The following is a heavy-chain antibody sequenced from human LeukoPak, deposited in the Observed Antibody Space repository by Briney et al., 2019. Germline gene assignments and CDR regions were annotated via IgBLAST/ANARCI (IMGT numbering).Heavy chain of an antibody. V-gene: IGHV3-64*01. J-gene: IGHJ6*03. CDR3: ARGPLRGYFYYFYMDV. CDR1: GFTFSSYA. Sequence: PGGSLRLSCAASGFTFSSYAMHWVRQAPGKGLEYVSAISSNGGSTYYANSVKGRFTISRDNSKNTLYLQMGSLRAEDMAVYYCARGPLRGYFYYFYMDVWGKGTTVTVSS. CDR2: ISSNGGST. D-gene: IGHD3-22*01.